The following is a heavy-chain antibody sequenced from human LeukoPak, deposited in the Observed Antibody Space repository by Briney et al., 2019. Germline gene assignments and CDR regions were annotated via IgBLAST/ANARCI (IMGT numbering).Heavy chain of an antibody. D-gene: IGHD4-23*01. Sequence: PGGSLRLSCAASGFTFSSYSMNWVRQAPGKGLEWVSSISSSSSYIYYADSVKGRFTISRDNAKNSLYLQMNSLRAEDTAVYYCAREVYSGNSDRTFDYWGQGTLVTVSS. CDR1: GFTFSSYS. V-gene: IGHV3-21*01. CDR3: AREVYSGNSDRTFDY. CDR2: ISSSSSYI. J-gene: IGHJ4*02.